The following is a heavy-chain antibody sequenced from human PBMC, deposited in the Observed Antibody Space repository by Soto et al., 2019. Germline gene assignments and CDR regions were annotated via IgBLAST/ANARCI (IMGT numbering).Heavy chain of an antibody. CDR3: ARVSALDY. CDR1: GFTFSSYN. J-gene: IGHJ4*02. V-gene: IGHV3-48*01. CDR2: ISTSSGSI. Sequence: EVQLVESGGGLVQPGGSLRLSCAASGFTFSSYNMNWVRQAPGKGLEWVSFISTSSGSIYYADSVKGRFTISRDNAKKSLYLQMNSLRAEDTAVYYCARVSALDYWGQGTLVTVSS. D-gene: IGHD3-16*02.